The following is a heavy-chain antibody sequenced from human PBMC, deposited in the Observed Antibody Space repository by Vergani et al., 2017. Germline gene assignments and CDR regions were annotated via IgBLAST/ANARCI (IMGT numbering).Heavy chain of an antibody. CDR2: IYDSRNN. CDR3: ARHLRQLSRNDVFDI. J-gene: IGHJ3*02. Sequence: QLQLQESGPRLVKPSETLSLTCSLPGMSISNNNYYWGLIRQPPGKGLELIGSIYDSRNNNYSPSLKSRVSISVDTSKNQFSLNLTSVTAADTAVYYCARHLRQLSRNDVFDIWGHGTLVTVSS. V-gene: IGHV4-39*01. CDR1: GMSISNNNYY. D-gene: IGHD6-6*01.